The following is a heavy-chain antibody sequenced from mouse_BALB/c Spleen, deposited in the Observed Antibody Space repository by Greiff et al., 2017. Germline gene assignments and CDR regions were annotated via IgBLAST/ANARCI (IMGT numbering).Heavy chain of an antibody. Sequence: EVMLVESGGGLVQPGGSRKLSCAASGFTFSDYGMAWVRQAPGKGPEWVAFISNLAYSIYYADTVTGRFTISRENAKNTLYLEMSSLRSEDTAMYYCARDGGDYWGQGTSVTVSS. V-gene: IGHV5-15*02. CDR3: ARDGGDY. CDR1: GFTFSDYG. J-gene: IGHJ4*01. CDR2: ISNLAYSI.